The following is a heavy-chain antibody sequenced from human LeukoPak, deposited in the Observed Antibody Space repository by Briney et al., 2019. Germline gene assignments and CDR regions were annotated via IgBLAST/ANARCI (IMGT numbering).Heavy chain of an antibody. J-gene: IGHJ3*02. CDR2: INHSGST. D-gene: IGHD3-3*01. Sequence: SETLSLTCAVYGGSFSGYYWSWIRQPPGKGLEWIGEINHSGSTNYNPSLKSRVTISVDTSKNQFSLKLSSVTAADTAVYYCARNIPYYDFWSGTKDAFDIWGLGTMVTVSS. V-gene: IGHV4-34*01. CDR1: GGSFSGYY. CDR3: ARNIPYYDFWSGTKDAFDI.